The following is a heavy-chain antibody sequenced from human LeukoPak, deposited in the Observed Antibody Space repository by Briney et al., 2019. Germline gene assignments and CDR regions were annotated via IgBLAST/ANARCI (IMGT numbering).Heavy chain of an antibody. Sequence: ASVKVSCKASGYTFTSYAMNWVRQAPGQGLEWMGWINTNTGNPTYAQGFTGRFVFSLDTSVSTAYLQISSLKAEDTAVYYCARDLGSVIVVVTTMRHDAFDIWGRGTMVTVSS. V-gene: IGHV7-4-1*02. CDR1: GYTFTSYA. D-gene: IGHD3-22*01. J-gene: IGHJ3*02. CDR3: ARDLGSVIVVVTTMRHDAFDI. CDR2: INTNTGNP.